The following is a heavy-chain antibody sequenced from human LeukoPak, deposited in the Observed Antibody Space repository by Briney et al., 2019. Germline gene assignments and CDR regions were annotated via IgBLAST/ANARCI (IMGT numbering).Heavy chain of an antibody. CDR2: ISYSGST. CDR1: GGSISSYY. V-gene: IGHV4-59*08. Sequence: PSETLSLTCTVSGGSISSYYWSWIRQSPGKGLEWIGYISYSGSTNYNPSLKSRVTISVDTSKNLFSLRLRSVAAADTAVYYCARTVGATSTSFDYWGLGTLVTVSS. J-gene: IGHJ4*02. D-gene: IGHD1-26*01. CDR3: ARTVGATSTSFDY.